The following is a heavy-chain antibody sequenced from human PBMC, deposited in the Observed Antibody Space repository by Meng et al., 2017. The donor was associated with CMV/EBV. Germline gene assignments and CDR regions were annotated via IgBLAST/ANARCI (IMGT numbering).Heavy chain of an antibody. CDR2: ISGSGGST. Sequence: GESLKISCAASGFTFSSYAMSWVRQAPGKGLEWVSAISGSGGSTYYADSVKGRFTISRDNSKNTLYLQMNSLRAEDTAVYYCARDLCGGDCYSAHYYYYYGMDVWGQGTTVTVSS. CDR1: GFTFSSYA. V-gene: IGHV3-23*01. CDR3: ARDLCGGDCYSAHYYYYYGMDV. D-gene: IGHD2-21*01. J-gene: IGHJ6*02.